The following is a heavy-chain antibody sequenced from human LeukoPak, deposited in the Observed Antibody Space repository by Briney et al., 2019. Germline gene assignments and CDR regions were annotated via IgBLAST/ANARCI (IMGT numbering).Heavy chain of an antibody. CDR2: ISSSGSSI. V-gene: IGHV3-48*03. CDR1: GFTFSNYE. D-gene: IGHD6-19*01. J-gene: IGHJ4*02. CDR3: ARVSIAVAGGFEY. Sequence: GGSLRLSCTASGFTFSNYEMSWVRQAPGKGLEWVSYISSSGSSIYSADSVKGRFTISRDNAKNSLYLQMNSLRAEDTAVYYCARVSIAVAGGFEYWGQGTLVTVSS.